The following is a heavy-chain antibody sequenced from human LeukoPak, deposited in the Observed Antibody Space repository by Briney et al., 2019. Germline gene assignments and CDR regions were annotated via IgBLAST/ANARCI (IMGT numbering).Heavy chain of an antibody. J-gene: IGHJ4*02. CDR3: ARFVWVEGNPGFDC. V-gene: IGHV4-34*01. Sequence: SETLSLTCAVYGGSFSGYYWSWIRQPPGKGLEWIGEINHSGSTNYNPSLKSRVTISVDTSKNQFSLKLSSVTAADTAVYYCARFVWVEGNPGFDCWGQGTLVTVSS. CDR1: GGSFSGYY. CDR2: INHSGST. D-gene: IGHD1-26*01.